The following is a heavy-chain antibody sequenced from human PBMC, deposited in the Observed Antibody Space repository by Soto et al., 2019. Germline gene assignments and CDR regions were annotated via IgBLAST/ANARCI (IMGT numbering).Heavy chain of an antibody. CDR2: ISSSSSTI. J-gene: IGHJ5*02. V-gene: IGHV3-48*02. Sequence: EVQLVESGGGLVQPGGSLRLSCAASGFTFSSYSMNWVRQAPGKGLEWVSYISSSSSTIYYADSVKGRFTISRDNAKNTLYLQMKSLRDEDTAVYYCARGDDYDSSGIRLNWFDPWGQGTLVTVSS. CDR3: ARGDDYDSSGIRLNWFDP. D-gene: IGHD3-22*01. CDR1: GFTFSSYS.